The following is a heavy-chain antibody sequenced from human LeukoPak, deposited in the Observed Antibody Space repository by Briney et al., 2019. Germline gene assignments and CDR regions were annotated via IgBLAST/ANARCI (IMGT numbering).Heavy chain of an antibody. D-gene: IGHD1-26*01. CDR3: ARHYSGSLSDY. J-gene: IGHJ4*02. CDR1: GGSFSGYY. V-gene: IGHV4-34*01. Sequence: SETLSLTCAVYGGSFSGYYWSWIRQPPGKGLEWIGSIYYSGSTYYNPSLKSRVTISVDTSKNQFSLKLSSVTAADTAVYYCARHYSGSLSDYWGQGTLVTVSS. CDR2: IYYSGST.